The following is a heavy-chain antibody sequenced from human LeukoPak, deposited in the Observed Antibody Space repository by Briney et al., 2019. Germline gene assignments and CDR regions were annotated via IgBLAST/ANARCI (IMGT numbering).Heavy chain of an antibody. J-gene: IGHJ4*02. D-gene: IGHD2-2*01. Sequence: SETLSLACAVYGGSFSGYYWSWIRQPPGKGLEWTGEINHSGSTNYNPSLKSRVTISVDTSKNQFSLNLSSVTAADTAVYYCAIPTRYCSSTSCYAPFDYWGQGTLVTVSS. V-gene: IGHV4-34*01. CDR2: INHSGST. CDR3: AIPTRYCSSTSCYAPFDY. CDR1: GGSFSGYY.